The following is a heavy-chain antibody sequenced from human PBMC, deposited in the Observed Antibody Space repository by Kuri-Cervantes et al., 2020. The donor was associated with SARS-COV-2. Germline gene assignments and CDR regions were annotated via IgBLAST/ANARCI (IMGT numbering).Heavy chain of an antibody. Sequence: SVKVSCKASGGTFSSYAISWVRQAPGQGLEWMGGIIPIFGTANYAQKFQGRVTITADKSTSTAYMELSRLRSDDTAVYYCARRDGSLGEFDYWGQGILVTVSS. J-gene: IGHJ4*02. D-gene: IGHD3-16*01. CDR1: GGTFSSYA. CDR2: IIPIFGTA. V-gene: IGHV1-69*06. CDR3: ARRDGSLGEFDY.